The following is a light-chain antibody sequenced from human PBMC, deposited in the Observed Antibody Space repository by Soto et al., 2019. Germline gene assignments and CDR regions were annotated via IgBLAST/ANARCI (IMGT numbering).Light chain of an antibody. V-gene: IGLV1-47*01. CDR3: AAWDDSLSGSYV. CDR1: SSNIGSNY. J-gene: IGLJ1*01. Sequence: QSVLTQPPSGSGIPGQRVTISCSGSSSNIGSNYVYWYQQLPGTAPKLLIYRNNQRPSGVPDRFSGSKSGTSASLAISGLRSEDEADYYCAAWDDSLSGSYVFGTGTKSPS. CDR2: RNN.